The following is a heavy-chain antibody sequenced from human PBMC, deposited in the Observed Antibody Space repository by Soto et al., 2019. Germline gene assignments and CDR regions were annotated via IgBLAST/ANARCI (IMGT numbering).Heavy chain of an antibody. Sequence: SVKVSCKASGGTFSSYAISWVRQAPGQGLEWMGGIIPIFGTASYAQKFQGRVTITADESTSTAYMELSSLRSEDTAVYYCARDRACSSTSCYSSWFDPWGQGTLVTVSS. D-gene: IGHD2-2*01. CDR1: GGTFSSYA. V-gene: IGHV1-69*13. CDR2: IIPIFGTA. CDR3: ARDRACSSTSCYSSWFDP. J-gene: IGHJ5*02.